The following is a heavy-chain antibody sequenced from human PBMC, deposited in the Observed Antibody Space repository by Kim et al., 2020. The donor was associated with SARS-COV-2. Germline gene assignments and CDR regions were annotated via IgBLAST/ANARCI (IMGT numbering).Heavy chain of an antibody. Sequence: GGSLRLSCAASGFTFSSYAMHWVRQAPGKGLEWVAVISYDGSNKYYADSVKGRFTISRDNSKNTLYLQMNSLRAEDTAVYYCAREPGYSNYYGMDVWGQGTTVTVSS. CDR1: GFTFSSYA. CDR2: ISYDGSNK. CDR3: AREPGYSNYYGMDV. D-gene: IGHD5-18*01. J-gene: IGHJ6*02. V-gene: IGHV3-30*04.